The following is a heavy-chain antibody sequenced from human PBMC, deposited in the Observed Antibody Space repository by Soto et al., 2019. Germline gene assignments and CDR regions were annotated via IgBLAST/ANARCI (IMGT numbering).Heavy chain of an antibody. D-gene: IGHD3-22*01. Sequence: QVQLVQSGAEVKKPGASVKVSCKASGYTFTSYDINWVRQATGQGLEWMGWMNPNSGNTGYAQKFQGRVTMTRSTSINTAYMELSSLRSEDTAVYYCARVGYYYDSSAYYRPFDYWGQGTLVTVSS. V-gene: IGHV1-8*01. CDR1: GYTFTSYD. CDR2: MNPNSGNT. CDR3: ARVGYYYDSSAYYRPFDY. J-gene: IGHJ4*02.